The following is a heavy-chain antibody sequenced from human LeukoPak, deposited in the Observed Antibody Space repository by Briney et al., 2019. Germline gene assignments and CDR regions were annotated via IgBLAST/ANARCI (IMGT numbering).Heavy chain of an antibody. J-gene: IGHJ5*02. CDR1: GYTFTSYW. CDR3: ARQVGESITMVRGATFDP. Sequence: GESLKISCKGSGYTFTSYWIGWVRQMPGKGLEWMGIIYPGDSDTRYSPSFQGQVTISADKSISTAYLQWSSLKASDTAMYYCARQVGESITMVRGATFDPWGQGTLVTVSS. CDR2: IYPGDSDT. D-gene: IGHD3-10*01. V-gene: IGHV5-51*01.